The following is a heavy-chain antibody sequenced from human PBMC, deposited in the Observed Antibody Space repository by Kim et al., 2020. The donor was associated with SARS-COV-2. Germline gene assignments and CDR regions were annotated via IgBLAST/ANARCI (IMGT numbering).Heavy chain of an antibody. D-gene: IGHD5-12*01. CDR2: ISGSGGST. Sequence: GGSLRLSCAASGFTFSSYAMSWVRQAPGKGLEWVSAISGSGGSTYYADSVKGRFTISRDNSKNTLYLQMNSLRAEDTAVYYCPKARYSGYENIFDYWGQGTLVTVSS. CDR3: PKARYSGYENIFDY. CDR1: GFTFSSYA. J-gene: IGHJ4*02. V-gene: IGHV3-23*01.